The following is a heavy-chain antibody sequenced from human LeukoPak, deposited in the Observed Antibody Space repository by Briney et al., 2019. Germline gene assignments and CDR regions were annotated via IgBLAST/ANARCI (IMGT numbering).Heavy chain of an antibody. J-gene: IGHJ4*02. V-gene: IGHV1-2*02. CDR3: ARVAKRSSTSCYGY. CDR2: INPNSGGT. D-gene: IGHD2-2*01. CDR1: GYTFTGYY. Sequence: ASVKVSCKASGYTFTGYYMHWVRQAPGQGLEWMGWINPNSGGTNYAQKFQGRVTMTRDTSISTAYMELSRLRSDDTAVYYCARVAKRSSTSCYGYWGQGTLVTVSS.